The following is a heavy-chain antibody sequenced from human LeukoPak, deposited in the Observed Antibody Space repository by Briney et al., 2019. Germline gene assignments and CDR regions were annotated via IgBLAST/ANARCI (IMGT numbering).Heavy chain of an antibody. CDR3: ARDQPGYYYFYSGYYQGYYFDY. V-gene: IGHV3-21*01. D-gene: IGHD3-3*01. CDR1: GFSFSGYY. CDR2: ISSSSSYI. Sequence: GGSLRLSCAASGFSFSGYYWNWIRQAPGKGLEWVSSISSSSSYIYYADSVKGRFTISRDNAKNSLYLQMNSLRAEDTAVYYCARDQPGYYYFYSGYYQGYYFDYWGQGTLVTVSS. J-gene: IGHJ4*02.